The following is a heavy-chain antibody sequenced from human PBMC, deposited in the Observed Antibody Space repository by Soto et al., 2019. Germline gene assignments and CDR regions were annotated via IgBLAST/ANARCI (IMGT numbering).Heavy chain of an antibody. V-gene: IGHV1-3*01. CDR3: GRSGLGGTTTYNGFDP. D-gene: IGHD1-1*01. CDR1: GYTFTSYA. CDR2: INAGNGNT. J-gene: IGHJ5*02. Sequence: QVQLVQSGAEVKKPGASVKVSCKASGYTFTSYAMHWVRQAPGQRLEWMGWINAGNGNTKYSQKFQGRVTITRDTSASTAWVERRSVRSADTAVYYCGRSGLGGTTTYNGFDPWGQGTLVTVSS.